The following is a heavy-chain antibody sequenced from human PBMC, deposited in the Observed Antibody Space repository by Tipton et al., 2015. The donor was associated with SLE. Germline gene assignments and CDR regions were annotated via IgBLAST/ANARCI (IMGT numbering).Heavy chain of an antibody. CDR3: ARARVNCRSECYPDSFDI. D-gene: IGHD2-21*01. CDR2: IYYSGSA. CDR1: GGSISSYY. Sequence: TLSLTCTVSGGSISSYYWSWIRQSPGKGLEWIGYIYYSGSANYNPSFKSRVTMSPDTSKNQFSLKLTSVTAADTAVYYCARARVNCRSECYPDSFDIWGPGTMVTVSS. J-gene: IGHJ3*02. V-gene: IGHV4-59*01.